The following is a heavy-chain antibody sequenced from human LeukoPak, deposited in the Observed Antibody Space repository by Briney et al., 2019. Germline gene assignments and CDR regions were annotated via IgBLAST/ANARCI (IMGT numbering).Heavy chain of an antibody. CDR3: TIASEYYDFWSGYSLRGSSNYYGMDV. CDR1: GFTFSNAW. D-gene: IGHD3-3*01. J-gene: IGHJ6*02. Sequence: GGSLRLSCAASGFTFSNAWMSWVRQAPGKGLEWVGRIKSKTDGGTTDYAAPVKGRFTISRDDSKNTLYLQMNSLKTEDTAVYYCTIASEYYDFWSGYSLRGSSNYYGMDVWGQGTTVTVSS. V-gene: IGHV3-15*01. CDR2: IKSKTDGGTT.